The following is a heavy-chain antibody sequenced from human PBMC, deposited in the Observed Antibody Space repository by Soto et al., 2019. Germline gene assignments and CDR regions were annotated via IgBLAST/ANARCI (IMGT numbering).Heavy chain of an antibody. J-gene: IGHJ4*02. V-gene: IGHV3-15*07. CDR1: GFTFSNAW. CDR3: TTDAPPRIVGATIDY. Sequence: GGSLRLSCAASGFTFSNAWMNWVRQAPGKGLEWVGRIKSKTDGGTTDYAAPVKGRFTISRDDSKNTLYLQMNSLKTEDTAVYYCTTDAPPRIVGATIDYWGQGTLVTVSS. D-gene: IGHD1-26*01. CDR2: IKSKTDGGTT.